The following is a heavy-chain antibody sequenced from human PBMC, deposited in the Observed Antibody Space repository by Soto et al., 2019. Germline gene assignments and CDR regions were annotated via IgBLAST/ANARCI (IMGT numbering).Heavy chain of an antibody. J-gene: IGHJ4*02. V-gene: IGHV4-59*12. CDR1: GGSISGYY. CDR3: VRSVILSGGSYKGLIRLHHFDT. Sequence: SETLSLTCAVYGGSISGYYWSWIRQPPGKGLEWIGYIYYSGSTNYNPPLKNRVTLSLDESKNEFSLNMDSVTAADTAIYYCVRSVILSGGSYKGLIRLHHFDTWGPGTLVTVSS. CDR2: IYYSGST. D-gene: IGHD3-3*01.